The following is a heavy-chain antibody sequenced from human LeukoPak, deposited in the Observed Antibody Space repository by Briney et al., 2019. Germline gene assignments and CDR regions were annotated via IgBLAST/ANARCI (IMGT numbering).Heavy chain of an antibody. Sequence: PGGSLRLSCAASGFTFSDYYMSWIRQAPGKGLEWVSYISSSGSTIYYADSVKGRFTISRHNSKNTLYLQMNSLRAEDTAVYYCARAGSSGYPDAFDIWGQGTMVTVSS. D-gene: IGHD3-22*01. CDR1: GFTFSDYY. CDR2: ISSSGSTI. V-gene: IGHV3-11*01. J-gene: IGHJ3*02. CDR3: ARAGSSGYPDAFDI.